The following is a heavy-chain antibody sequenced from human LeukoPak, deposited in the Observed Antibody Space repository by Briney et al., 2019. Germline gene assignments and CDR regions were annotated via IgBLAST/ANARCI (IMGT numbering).Heavy chain of an antibody. CDR2: INHSGST. V-gene: IGHV4-39*07. Sequence: SETLSLTCTVSGGSISSSSYYWGWIRQPPGKGLEWIGEINHSGSTNYNPSLKSRVTISVDTSKNQFSLKLSSVTAADTAVYYCARGRPLRAFDIWGQGTMVTVSS. CDR1: GGSISSSSYY. CDR3: ARGRPLRAFDI. J-gene: IGHJ3*02.